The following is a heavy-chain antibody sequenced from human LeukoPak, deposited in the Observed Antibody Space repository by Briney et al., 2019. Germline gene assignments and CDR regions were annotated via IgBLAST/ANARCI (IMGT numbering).Heavy chain of an antibody. Sequence: ASVKASCKASGYTFSNYDISWVRQATGQGLEWMGWMNPISGNTGYTQNFQGRVTMTRDTSISTAYMGLNSLKSEDTAVYYCTRAPSGSMDRGVDAFDIWGQGTVVTVSS. CDR3: TRAPSGSMDRGVDAFDI. V-gene: IGHV1-8*02. CDR2: MNPISGNT. D-gene: IGHD3-10*01. CDR1: GYTFSNYD. J-gene: IGHJ3*02.